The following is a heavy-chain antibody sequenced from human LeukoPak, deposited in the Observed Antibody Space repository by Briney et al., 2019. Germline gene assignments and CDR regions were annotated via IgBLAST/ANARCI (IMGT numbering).Heavy chain of an antibody. CDR1: GFTFATYW. D-gene: IGHD7-27*01. V-gene: IGHV3-7*01. CDR2: IKPDGTET. CDR3: ASLEYWGGPDY. Sequence: GGSLRLSCEASGFTFATYWMSWVRQAPGKGPEWVACIKPDGTETHYVDSVKGRFTISRDNARNSLHLQMNSLRAEDTAVYYCASLEYWGGPDYWGQGTLVAVSS. J-gene: IGHJ4*02.